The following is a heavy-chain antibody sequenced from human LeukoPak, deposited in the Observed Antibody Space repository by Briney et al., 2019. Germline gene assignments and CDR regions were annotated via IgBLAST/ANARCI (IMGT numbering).Heavy chain of an antibody. CDR2: IYYSGST. D-gene: IGHD3-10*01. V-gene: IGHV4-59*08. J-gene: IGHJ4*02. Sequence: SEALSLTCTVSGGSISTSYWSWIRQPPGKGLEWIGYIYYSGSTNYNPSLKSRVTISVDTSKNQFSLKLNSVTAADTAVYYCARRANNYGSGYFDYWGQGTLVTVSS. CDR3: ARRANNYGSGYFDY. CDR1: GGSISTSY.